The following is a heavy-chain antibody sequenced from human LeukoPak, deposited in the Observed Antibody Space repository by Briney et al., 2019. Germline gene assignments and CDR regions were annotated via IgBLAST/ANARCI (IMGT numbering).Heavy chain of an antibody. CDR3: ARDSILPAAPDY. J-gene: IGHJ4*02. V-gene: IGHV3-23*01. CDR1: GFTFSGYA. CDR2: ISGSGGST. D-gene: IGHD2-2*01. Sequence: PGGSLRLSCAASGFTFSGYAMSWVRQAPGKGLEWVSAISGSGGSTYYADSVKGRFTISRDNAKNPLYLQMNSLRAEDTAVYYCARDSILPAAPDYWGQGTLVTVSS.